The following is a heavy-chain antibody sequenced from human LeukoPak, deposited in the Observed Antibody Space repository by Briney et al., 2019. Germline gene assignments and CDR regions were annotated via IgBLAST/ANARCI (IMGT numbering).Heavy chain of an antibody. Sequence: GGSLRLSCAASGFTFSSYEMNWVRQAPGKGLEWVSYISSSGSTIYYADSVKGRFTISRDNAKNSLYLQMNSLRAEDTAVYYCAAEWVSGWFDPWGQGTLVTVSS. CDR2: ISSSGSTI. CDR1: GFTFSSYE. V-gene: IGHV3-48*03. D-gene: IGHD3-10*01. J-gene: IGHJ5*02. CDR3: AAEWVSGWFDP.